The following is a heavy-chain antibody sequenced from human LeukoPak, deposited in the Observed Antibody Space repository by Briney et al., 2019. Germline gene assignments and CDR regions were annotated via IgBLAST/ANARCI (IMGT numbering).Heavy chain of an antibody. CDR2: IRYDGSDK. CDR3: AKRPHLEWYPDVLDI. Sequence: GGSLRLSCSASGFTFSSYGMHWVRQAPGKGLEWVAFIRYDGSDKYYADSVKGRFTISRDSSRNTLYLQMNSLRAEDTAVYYCAKRPHLEWYPDVLDIWGQGTMVTVSS. V-gene: IGHV3-30*02. CDR1: GFTFSSYG. J-gene: IGHJ3*02. D-gene: IGHD3-3*01.